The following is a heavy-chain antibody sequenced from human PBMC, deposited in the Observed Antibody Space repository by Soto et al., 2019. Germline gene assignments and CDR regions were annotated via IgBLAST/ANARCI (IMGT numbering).Heavy chain of an antibody. V-gene: IGHV1-69*12. CDR2: ITPFFGTA. CDR3: AQTLGLAVAGPGRFDL. CDR1: GGTFSKYA. Sequence: QVQLVQSGAEVKKPGSSVKVSCKASGGTFSKYAISWVRQAPGQGLEWMGGITPFFGTANYAQKFQGRVTITADESMSTASMELSRLRSEDTAVYYCAQTLGLAVAGPGRFDLWGRGTLVTVSS. D-gene: IGHD6-19*01. J-gene: IGHJ2*01.